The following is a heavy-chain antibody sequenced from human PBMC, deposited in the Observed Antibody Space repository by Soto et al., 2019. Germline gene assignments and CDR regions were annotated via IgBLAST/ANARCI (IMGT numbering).Heavy chain of an antibody. CDR3: ASPLHSSYDSSGSPPWMD. CDR1: GGSFRSSSYY. CDR2: TFYSGSA. D-gene: IGHD3-22*01. V-gene: IGHV4-39*01. J-gene: IGHJ4*02. Sequence: QLQLQESGPGLVKPSETLSLNCAVSGGSFRSSSYYWGWIRQPPGKGLEWVAITFYSGSAYYNPYLQSRVAISVDTPRNQFSLRLSSVTAADTAVYFCASPLHSSYDSSGSPPWMDWGPGTLVTVSS.